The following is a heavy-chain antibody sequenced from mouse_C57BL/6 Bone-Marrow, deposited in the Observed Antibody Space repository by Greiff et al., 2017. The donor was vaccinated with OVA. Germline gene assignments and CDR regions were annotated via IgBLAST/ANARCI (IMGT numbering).Heavy chain of an antibody. CDR2: INPYNGGT. V-gene: IGHV1-19*01. CDR3: ADGYDFAMDY. J-gene: IGHJ4*01. Sequence: EVQLQQSGPVLVKPGASVKMSCKASGYTFTDYYMNWVKQSHGKSLEWIGVINPYNGGTSYNQKFKGKATLTVDKSSSTAYMELNSLTSEDSAVYYCADGYDFAMDYWGQGTSVTVSS. CDR1: GYTFTDYY. D-gene: IGHD2-2*01.